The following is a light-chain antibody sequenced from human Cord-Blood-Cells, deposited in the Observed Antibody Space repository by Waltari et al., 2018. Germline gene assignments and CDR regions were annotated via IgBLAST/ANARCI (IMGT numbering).Light chain of an antibody. CDR3: QQSCSTPLT. Sequence: DIQMTQSPSSLSASVGDRVTITCRASQGISSYLNWYQQKPGKAPKLLIYAASSLQSGVPSRFSGSGSGTDFTLTISSLQPEDFATYYCQQSCSTPLTFGGGTKVEIK. V-gene: IGKV1-39*01. CDR1: QGISSY. CDR2: AAS. J-gene: IGKJ4*01.